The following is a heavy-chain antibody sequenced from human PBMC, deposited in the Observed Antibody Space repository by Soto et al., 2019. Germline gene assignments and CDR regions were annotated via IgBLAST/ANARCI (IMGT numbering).Heavy chain of an antibody. J-gene: IGHJ5*02. CDR1: GFTFSSYA. V-gene: IGHV3-23*01. CDR3: AKDYLRWAQS. Sequence: GGSLRLSCAASGFTFSSYAMTWVRQAPGKGLEWVSAIGPSGASTYYADSVKGRFTISRDNSKNTLYLQMNSLRAEDTAVYYCAKDYLRWAQSWGQGTLVTVSA. CDR2: IGPSGAST. D-gene: IGHD1-26*01.